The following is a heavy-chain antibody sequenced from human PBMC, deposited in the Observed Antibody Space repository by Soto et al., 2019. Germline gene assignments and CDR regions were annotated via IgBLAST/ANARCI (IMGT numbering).Heavy chain of an antibody. CDR3: ARAEVLRYFDWFSPFDY. D-gene: IGHD3-9*01. J-gene: IGHJ4*02. V-gene: IGHV1-69*13. Sequence: ASVKVSCKASGGTFSSYAISWVRQAPGQGLEWMGGIIPIFGTANYAQKFQGRVTITADESTSTAYMELSSLRSEDTAVYYCARAEVLRYFDWFSPFDYWGQGTLVTVSS. CDR2: IIPIFGTA. CDR1: GGTFSSYA.